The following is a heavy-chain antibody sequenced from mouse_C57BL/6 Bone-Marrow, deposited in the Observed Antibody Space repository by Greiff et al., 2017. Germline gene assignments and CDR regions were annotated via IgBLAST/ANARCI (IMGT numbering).Heavy chain of an antibody. Sequence: EVQLQQSGAELVRPGASVKLSCTASGFNIKDDYMHWVKQRPEQGLEWIGWIDPENGDTEYASKFQGKAPITADTSSNTASLQLSSLASEDTAVYYYTTHTTVVWGQGATLTVAS. CDR1: GFNIKDDY. CDR2: IDPENGDT. V-gene: IGHV14-4*01. D-gene: IGHD1-1*02. J-gene: IGHJ2*01. CDR3: TTHTTVV.